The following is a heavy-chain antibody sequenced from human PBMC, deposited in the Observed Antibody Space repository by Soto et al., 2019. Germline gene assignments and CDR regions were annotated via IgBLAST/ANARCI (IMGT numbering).Heavy chain of an antibody. J-gene: IGHJ5*02. CDR3: ARADRRLNWFDP. V-gene: IGHV1-69*02. CDR2: IIPILGIA. Sequence: QVQLVQSGAEVKKPGSSVKVSCKASGGTFSSYTISWVRQAPGQGLEWMGRIIPILGIANYAQKFQGRVTITADNSTSTAYMELSSLRSEDTAVYYCARADRRLNWFDPWGQGTLVTVSS. CDR1: GGTFSSYT.